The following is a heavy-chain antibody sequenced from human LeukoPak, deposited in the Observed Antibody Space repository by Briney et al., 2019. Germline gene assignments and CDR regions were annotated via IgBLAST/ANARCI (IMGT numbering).Heavy chain of an antibody. J-gene: IGHJ4*02. Sequence: GGSLRLSCAASGFTFSSYAMSWVRQAPGKGLEWVSAISGSGGSTYYADSVKGRFTISRDNSKNTLYLQMNSLRAEDTAVDCCARSPDYGDYDFGFDYWGQGTLVTVSS. D-gene: IGHD4-17*01. CDR2: ISGSGGST. CDR1: GFTFSSYA. CDR3: ARSPDYGDYDFGFDY. V-gene: IGHV3-23*01.